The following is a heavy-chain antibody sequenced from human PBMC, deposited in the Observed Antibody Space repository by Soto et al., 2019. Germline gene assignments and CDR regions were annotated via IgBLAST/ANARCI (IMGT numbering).Heavy chain of an antibody. D-gene: IGHD1-26*01. CDR3: AREGGGGVDC. V-gene: IGHV4-31*03. CDR1: GGSISSRTSY. Sequence: QVQLQESGPGLVKPSQTLSLTCTVSGGSISSRTSYWSWIRQHPGKGLEWIGYIYYGGDSFYNPSLKSRFTIAIDTSENHFSLRLTSVTAADTAVSFWAREGGGGVDCWGQGTLVTVAS. CDR2: IYYGGDS. J-gene: IGHJ4*02.